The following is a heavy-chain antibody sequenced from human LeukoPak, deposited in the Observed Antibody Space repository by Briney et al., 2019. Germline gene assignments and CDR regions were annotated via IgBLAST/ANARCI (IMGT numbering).Heavy chain of an antibody. CDR3: ARGNAYGDYVDDY. V-gene: IGHV4-31*03. D-gene: IGHD4-17*01. CDR1: GGSISSGGYY. J-gene: IGHJ4*02. CDR2: IYYSGGT. Sequence: SETLSLTCTVSGGSISSGGYYWSWIRQHPGKGLEWIGYIYYSGGTYYNPSLKSRVTISVDTSKNQFSLKLSSVTAADTAVYYCARGNAYGDYVDDYGGQGTLVTVSS.